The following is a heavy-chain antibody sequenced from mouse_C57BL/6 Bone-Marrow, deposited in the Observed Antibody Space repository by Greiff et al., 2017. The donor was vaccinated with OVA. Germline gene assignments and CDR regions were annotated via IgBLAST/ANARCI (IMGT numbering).Heavy chain of an antibody. CDR1: GYTFTNYW. V-gene: IGHV1-63*01. CDR3: ARQGGFYYFDY. Sequence: QVQLKQSGAELVRPGTSVKMSCKASGYTFTNYWIGWAKQRPGHGLEWIGDIYPGGGYTNYNEKFKGKATLTADKSSSTAYMQFSSLTSEDSAIYYCARQGGFYYFDYWGQGTTLTVSS. J-gene: IGHJ2*01. CDR2: IYPGGGYT.